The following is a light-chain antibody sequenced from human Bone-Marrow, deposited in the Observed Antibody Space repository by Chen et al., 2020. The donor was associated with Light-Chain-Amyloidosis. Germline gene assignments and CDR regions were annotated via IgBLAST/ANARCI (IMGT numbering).Light chain of an antibody. Sequence: SYELTKTPSEVVSPGQTAMITCSGDDLPTKYAYWYQQKPGQAPVLVKHRDTERPSGISERFSGSSSGTTATLTISGVQAEDEADYHCQSADSSGTYEVIFGVGTKLTVL. J-gene: IGLJ2*01. CDR2: RDT. CDR3: QSADSSGTYEVI. V-gene: IGLV3-25*03. CDR1: DLPTKY.